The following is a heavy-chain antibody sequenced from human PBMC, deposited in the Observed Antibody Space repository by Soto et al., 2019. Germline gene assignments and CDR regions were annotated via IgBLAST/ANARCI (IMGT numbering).Heavy chain of an antibody. J-gene: IGHJ4*02. Sequence: TSETLSLTCTVSGGSFSSSNYYWGWIRQPPGKGLEWIGNIFYGGGSGVAYYGPSLKSRVTISVDTSKNQFSLNMRSLTAADTAVYFCAWRGGGDSLFDSWGQGKLVIVSS. CDR1: GGSFSSSNYY. CDR2: IFYGGGSGVA. CDR3: AWRGGGDSLFDS. V-gene: IGHV4-39*01. D-gene: IGHD4-17*01.